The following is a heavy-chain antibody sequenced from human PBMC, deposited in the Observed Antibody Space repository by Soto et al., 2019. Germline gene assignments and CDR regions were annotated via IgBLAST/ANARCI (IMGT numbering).Heavy chain of an antibody. CDR2: ISYDGSNK. D-gene: IGHD1-26*01. V-gene: IGHV3-30*18. CDR1: GFTFSSYG. Sequence: QVQLVESGGGVVQPGRSLRLSCAASGFTFSSYGMHWVRQAPGKGLEWVAVISYDGSNKYYADSVKGRFTISRDNSKNPLYLQMNSLGAEDTAVYYCAKAVKWEPTANDAFDLWGQGTMVTVSS. J-gene: IGHJ3*01. CDR3: AKAVKWEPTANDAFDL.